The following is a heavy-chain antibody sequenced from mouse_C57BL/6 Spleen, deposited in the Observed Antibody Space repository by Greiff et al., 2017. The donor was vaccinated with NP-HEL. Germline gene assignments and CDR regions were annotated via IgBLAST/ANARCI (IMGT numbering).Heavy chain of an antibody. CDR2: ISSGGDYI. Sequence: KGVESGEGLVKPGGSLKLSCAASGFTFSSYAMSWVRQTPEKRLEWVAYISSGGDYIYYADTVKGRFTISRDNARNTLYLQMSSLKSEDTAMYYCTRDQGGNHYYYAMDYWGQGTSVTVSS. J-gene: IGHJ4*01. D-gene: IGHD1-1*02. CDR3: TRDQGGNHYYYAMDY. CDR1: GFTFSSYA. V-gene: IGHV5-9-1*02.